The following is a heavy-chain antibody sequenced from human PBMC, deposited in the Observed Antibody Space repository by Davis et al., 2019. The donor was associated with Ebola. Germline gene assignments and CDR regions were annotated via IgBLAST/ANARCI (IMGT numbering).Heavy chain of an antibody. D-gene: IGHD3-10*01. CDR1: GFTFSSYW. J-gene: IGHJ6*02. CDR3: ARAQGTGYYGMDV. Sequence: PGGSLRLSCAASGFTFSSYWMHWVRQAPGKGLVWVSRINSDGSSTSYADSVKGRFTISRDNAKNTLYLQMNSLRAEDTAVYYCARAQGTGYYGMDVWGQGTTVTVSS. CDR2: INSDGSST. V-gene: IGHV3-74*01.